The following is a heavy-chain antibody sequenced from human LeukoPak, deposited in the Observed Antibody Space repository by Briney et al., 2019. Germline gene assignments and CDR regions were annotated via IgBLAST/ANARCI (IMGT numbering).Heavy chain of an antibody. Sequence: PSETLSLTCTVSGGSLSSGSYYWSWIRQPAGKGLEWIGRIYTSGSTNYNPSLKSRVTISVDTSKNQFSLKLSSVTAADTAVYYCASTVFPGGFDPWGQGTLVTVSS. CDR1: GGSLSSGSYY. V-gene: IGHV4-61*02. D-gene: IGHD4-11*01. CDR2: IYTSGST. CDR3: ASTVFPGGFDP. J-gene: IGHJ5*02.